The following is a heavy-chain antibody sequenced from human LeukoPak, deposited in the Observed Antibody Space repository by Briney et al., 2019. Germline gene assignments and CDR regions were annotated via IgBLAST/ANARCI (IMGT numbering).Heavy chain of an antibody. CDR2: ISPILDIA. CDR1: GGTFTSYA. V-gene: IGHV1-69*04. Sequence: ASVKVSCKASGGTFTSYAINWVRQAPGQGLEWMGRISPILDIANYAEKFQDRVTITADKSTGTAYMELSSLRSEDTAVYYCARGYCSSTSCHYYYYYYMDVWGKGTTVTVSS. D-gene: IGHD2-2*01. J-gene: IGHJ6*03. CDR3: ARGYCSSTSCHYYYYYYMDV.